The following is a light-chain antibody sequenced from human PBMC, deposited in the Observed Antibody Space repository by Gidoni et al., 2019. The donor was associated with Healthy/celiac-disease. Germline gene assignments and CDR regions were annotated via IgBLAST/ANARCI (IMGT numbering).Light chain of an antibody. CDR2: EVS. CDR1: SSDVGGYNY. J-gene: IGLJ3*02. V-gene: IGLV2-8*01. Sequence: QSALTQPPSASGSPVQSVTLSCTGTSSDVGGYNYVSWYQQHPGKAPKLMIYEVSKRPSGVPDRFSGSKSGNTASLTVSGLQAEDEADYYCSSYAGSNNWVFGGGTKLTVL. CDR3: SSYAGSNNWV.